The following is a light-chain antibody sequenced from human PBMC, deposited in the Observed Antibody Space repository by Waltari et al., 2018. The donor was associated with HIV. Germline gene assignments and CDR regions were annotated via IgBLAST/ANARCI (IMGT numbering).Light chain of an antibody. J-gene: IGLJ2*01. CDR2: QDN. Sequence: SYELTQPPSVSVSPGQTASITCSGDKLEDKYTCWYQQKPGQSPVLVIFQDNKRPSGLPERCSASNSGNTVTLTISGTQAIDEADYYCQAWVTSTVVFGGGTKLTVL. V-gene: IGLV3-1*01. CDR3: QAWVTSTVV. CDR1: KLEDKY.